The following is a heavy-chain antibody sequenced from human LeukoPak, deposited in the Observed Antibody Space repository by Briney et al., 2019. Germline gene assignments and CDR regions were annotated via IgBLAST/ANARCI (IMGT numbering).Heavy chain of an antibody. CDR1: GFTFSSYG. CDR2: IRYDGSNK. J-gene: IGHJ6*03. V-gene: IGHV3-30*02. CDR3: AKDGSLHSYMDV. Sequence: GGSLRLSCAASGFTFSSYGMHWVRQAPGKGLEWVAFIRYDGSNKYYADSVKGRFTISRDNSKNALYLQMNSLRAEDTAVYYCAKDGSLHSYMDVWGKGTTVTVSS.